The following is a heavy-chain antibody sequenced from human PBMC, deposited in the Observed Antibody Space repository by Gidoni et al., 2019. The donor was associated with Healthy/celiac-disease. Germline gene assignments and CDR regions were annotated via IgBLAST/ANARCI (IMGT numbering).Heavy chain of an antibody. CDR1: GFTFDDYT. CDR3: AKDGGYYGSGSYNYGMDV. Sequence: EVQLVESGGVVVQPGGSLRLSCAASGFTFDDYTMHWVRQAPRKGLEWVSLISWDGGSTYYADSVKGRFTISRDNSKNSLYLQMNSLRTEDTALYYCAKDGGYYGSGSYNYGMDVWGQGTTVTVSS. CDR2: ISWDGGST. V-gene: IGHV3-43*01. J-gene: IGHJ6*02. D-gene: IGHD3-10*01.